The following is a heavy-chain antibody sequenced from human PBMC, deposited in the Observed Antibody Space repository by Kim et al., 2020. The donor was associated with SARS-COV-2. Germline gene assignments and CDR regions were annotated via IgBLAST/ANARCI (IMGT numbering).Heavy chain of an antibody. J-gene: IGHJ4*02. V-gene: IGHV3-15*01. D-gene: IGHD5-12*01. Sequence: TTDYAAPVKGRFTISREDSKNTLYLQMNSLKTEDTAVYYCTSGVANTFDYWGQGTLVTVSS. CDR3: TSGVANTFDY. CDR2: TT.